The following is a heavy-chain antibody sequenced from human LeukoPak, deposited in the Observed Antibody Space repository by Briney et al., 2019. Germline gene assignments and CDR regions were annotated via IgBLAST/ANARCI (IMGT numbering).Heavy chain of an antibody. V-gene: IGHV4-59*01. Sequence: SETLSLTCTVSGGSISSYYWSWIRQPPGKGLEWIGYIYYSGSTNYNPSLKSRVTISVDTSKNQFSLKLSSVTAADTAVYYCARTRQQLVDFDPWGQGTLVTVSS. CDR1: GGSISSYY. D-gene: IGHD6-13*01. J-gene: IGHJ5*02. CDR2: IYYSGST. CDR3: ARTRQQLVDFDP.